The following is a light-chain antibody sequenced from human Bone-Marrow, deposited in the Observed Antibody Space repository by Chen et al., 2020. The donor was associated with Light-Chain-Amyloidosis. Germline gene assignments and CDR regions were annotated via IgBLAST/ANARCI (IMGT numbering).Light chain of an antibody. CDR2: EDN. V-gene: IGLV6-57*02. J-gene: IGLJ2*01. Sequence: NFMLTQPHSVSESPGKTVTISCTGSSGRIASNYVQWYQQRSGSAPTTVIFEDNHRPSGVPDRFSGSIDSSPNSASLTISGRKTEDEADYYCQSYDSSNQGVVFGGGTKLTVL. CDR1: SGRIASNY. CDR3: QSYDSSNQGVV.